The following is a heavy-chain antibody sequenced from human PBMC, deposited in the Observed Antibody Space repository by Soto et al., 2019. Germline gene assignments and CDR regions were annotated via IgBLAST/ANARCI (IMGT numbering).Heavy chain of an antibody. V-gene: IGHV4-39*01. CDR3: ARQSAAGIYYYYYYGMDV. Sequence: PSETLSLTCTVSGGSISSSSYYWGWIRQPPGKGLEWIGSIYYSGSTYYNPSLKSRVTISVDTSKNQFSLKLSSVTAADTALYYCARQSAAGIYYYYYYGMDVWGQGTTVTVSS. D-gene: IGHD6-13*01. CDR2: IYYSGST. J-gene: IGHJ6*02. CDR1: GGSISSSSYY.